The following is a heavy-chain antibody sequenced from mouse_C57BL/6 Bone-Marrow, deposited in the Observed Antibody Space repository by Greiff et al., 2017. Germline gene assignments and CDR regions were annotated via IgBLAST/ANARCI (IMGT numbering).Heavy chain of an antibody. CDR3: TTPTVTDFDY. CDR2: IDPENGDT. J-gene: IGHJ2*01. Sequence: EVKVVESGAELVRPGASVKLSCTASGFNIKDDYMHWVKQRPEQGLEWIGWIDPENGDTEYASKFQGKATITADTSSNTAYLQLSSLTSEDTAVYYCTTPTVTDFDYWGQGTTLTVSS. D-gene: IGHD1-1*01. V-gene: IGHV14-4*01. CDR1: GFNIKDDY.